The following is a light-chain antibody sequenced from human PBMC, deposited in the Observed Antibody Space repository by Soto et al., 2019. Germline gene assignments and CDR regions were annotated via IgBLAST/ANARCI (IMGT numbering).Light chain of an antibody. CDR3: QQYDRWPPLFT. CDR1: QSVSIN. V-gene: IGKV3-15*01. Sequence: EVVLTQSPATLSVSPGESATLSCRASQSVSINVAWYQQKPGQAPRLLIYGASTRATGVPARFSGSGSGTEFALTISSLQSEDFAVYYCQQYDRWPPLFTFGPGTNVEIK. CDR2: GAS. J-gene: IGKJ3*01.